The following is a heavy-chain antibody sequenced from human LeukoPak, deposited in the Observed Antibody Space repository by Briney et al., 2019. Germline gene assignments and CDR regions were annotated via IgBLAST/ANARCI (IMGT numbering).Heavy chain of an antibody. CDR1: GFTVSSNY. CDR3: ARDGHAYGRGSPHY. D-gene: IGHD3-10*01. V-gene: IGHV3-53*01. CDR2: IYSDGST. Sequence: AGGSLRLSCAASGFTVSSNYMSWVRQAPGKGLEWVSVIYSDGSTYYADSVKGRFTISRDNSKNTLYLQMNSLRADDTAVYYCARDGHAYGRGSPHYWGQGTLVTVSS. J-gene: IGHJ4*02.